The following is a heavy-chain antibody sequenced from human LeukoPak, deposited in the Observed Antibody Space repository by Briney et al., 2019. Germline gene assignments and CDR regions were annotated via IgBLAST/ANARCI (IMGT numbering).Heavy chain of an antibody. CDR1: GGSISSGSYY. CDR2: IYTSGST. V-gene: IGHV4-61*02. Sequence: PSQTLSLTCTVSGGSISSGSYYWSWIRQPAGKGLEWIGRIYTSGSTNYNPSLKSRVTISVDTSKNQFSLKLSSVTAADTAVYYCARDFGNWNDYYFDYWGQGTLVTVSS. D-gene: IGHD1-1*01. J-gene: IGHJ4*02. CDR3: ARDFGNWNDYYFDY.